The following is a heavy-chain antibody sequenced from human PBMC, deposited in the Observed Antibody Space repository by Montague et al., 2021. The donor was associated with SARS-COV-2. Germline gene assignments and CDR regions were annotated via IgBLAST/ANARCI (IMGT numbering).Heavy chain of an antibody. J-gene: IGHJ5*02. D-gene: IGHD1-7*01. CDR1: GGSVGSSHYY. CDR3: ARGLYNWNYEHWFDT. Sequence: SETLSLTCTVSGGSVGSSHYYWAWIRQPPGKGLEWIGTIYYSGSTYYNPSPRSRVTIDVDASTNQFSLTLHSVTAADTAVYFCARGLYNWNYEHWFDTWGQGTPVTVSS. CDR2: IYYSGST. V-gene: IGHV4-39*01.